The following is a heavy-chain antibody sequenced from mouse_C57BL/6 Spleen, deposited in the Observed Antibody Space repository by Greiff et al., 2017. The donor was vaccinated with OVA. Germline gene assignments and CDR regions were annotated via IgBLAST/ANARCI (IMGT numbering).Heavy chain of an antibody. Sequence: VQLQQSGPVLVKPGASVKMSCKASGYTFTDYYMNWVKQSHGKSLEWIGVINPYNGGTSYNQKFKGKATLTVDKSSSTAYMELNSLTSEDSAVYYCARGIYSNYGAMDYWGQGTSVTVSS. V-gene: IGHV1-19*01. CDR3: ARGIYSNYGAMDY. CDR2: INPYNGGT. J-gene: IGHJ4*01. D-gene: IGHD2-5*01. CDR1: GYTFTDYY.